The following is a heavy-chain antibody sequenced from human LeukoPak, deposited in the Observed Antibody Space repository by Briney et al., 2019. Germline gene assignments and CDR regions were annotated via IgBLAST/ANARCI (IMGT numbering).Heavy chain of an antibody. CDR2: IYYSGIT. J-gene: IGHJ4*02. Sequence: AETLCLSCAVSGFLLTSYYLSWIRQPPGKGLEWVGYIYYSGITNYNSSIKSGVIILVDTSKKQFSLKLTSVTAADTAVYYCASKEAFYDLLTGYYFTGAFDYWGQGTLVTVSS. D-gene: IGHD3-9*01. V-gene: IGHV4-59*08. CDR1: GFLLTSYY. CDR3: ASKEAFYDLLTGYYFTGAFDY.